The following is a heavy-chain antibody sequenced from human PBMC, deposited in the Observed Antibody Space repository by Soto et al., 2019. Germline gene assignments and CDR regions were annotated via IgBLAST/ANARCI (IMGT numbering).Heavy chain of an antibody. CDR3: ARGLGLGDC. CDR2: FDPEDGET. V-gene: IGHV1-24*01. D-gene: IGHD3-9*01. J-gene: IGHJ4*02. CDR1: GHTLTELS. Sequence: ASVKVSCKVSGHTLTELSMHWVRQAPGKGLEWIGIFDPEDGETIYAQKFKGRVTMTRDTSTDTVYMDLSTLTSDDTAMYYCARGLGLGDCWGQGTLVTVSS.